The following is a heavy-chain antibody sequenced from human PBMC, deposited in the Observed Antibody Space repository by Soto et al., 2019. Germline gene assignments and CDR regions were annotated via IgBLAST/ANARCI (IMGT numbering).Heavy chain of an antibody. J-gene: IGHJ5*02. CDR3: ARLTTS. V-gene: IGHV3-23*01. CDR1: GFTFASAS. CDR2: VTPSGDAT. Sequence: GGSLRLSCETSGFTFASASMSWVRQAPGKGLEWVSSVTPSGDATYSADSVKGRFTISRDNSKNTLYLQMNSLRVEDTAVYYCARLTTSWGQGTLVTVSS.